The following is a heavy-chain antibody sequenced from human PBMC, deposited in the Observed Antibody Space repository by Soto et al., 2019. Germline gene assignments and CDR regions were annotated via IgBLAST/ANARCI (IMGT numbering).Heavy chain of an antibody. J-gene: IGHJ4*02. CDR3: ARASDNYYDSSGYSFDY. CDR1: GYSFTSYW. V-gene: IGHV5-51*01. D-gene: IGHD3-22*01. Sequence: GESLKISCKGSGYSFTSYWIGWVRQMPGKGLEWMGIIYPGDSDTRYSPSFQGQVTISADKSISTAYLQWSSLKASDTAMYYFARASDNYYDSSGYSFDYWGQGTLVTVSS. CDR2: IYPGDSDT.